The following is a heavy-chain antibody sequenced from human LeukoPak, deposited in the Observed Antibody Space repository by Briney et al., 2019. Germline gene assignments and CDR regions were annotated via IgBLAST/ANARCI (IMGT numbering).Heavy chain of an antibody. Sequence: ASVKVSCKASGYTFTSYGISWVRQAPGQGLEWMGWISAYNGNTNYAQKLQGRVTMTTDTSTSTAYMELRSLRSDDTAVYYCARDPGVELDYSYYYGMDVWGQGTTVTVSS. CDR2: ISAYNGNT. D-gene: IGHD2-8*02. V-gene: IGHV1-18*01. J-gene: IGHJ6*02. CDR1: GYTFTSYG. CDR3: ARDPGVELDYSYYYGMDV.